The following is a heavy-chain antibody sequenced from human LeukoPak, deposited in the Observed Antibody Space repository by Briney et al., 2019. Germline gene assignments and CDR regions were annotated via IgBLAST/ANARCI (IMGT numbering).Heavy chain of an antibody. V-gene: IGHV4-31*03. J-gene: IGHJ5*02. CDR1: GGSISSGGYY. Sequence: SQTLSLTCTVSGGSISSGGYYWRWIRQHPGKGLEWIGYIYYSGSTYYNPSLKSRVTISVDTSKNQFSLKLSSVTAADTAVYYCATGYCSSTSCPHNWFDPWGKGTLVTVSS. CDR3: ATGYCSSTSCPHNWFDP. CDR2: IYYSGST. D-gene: IGHD2-2*01.